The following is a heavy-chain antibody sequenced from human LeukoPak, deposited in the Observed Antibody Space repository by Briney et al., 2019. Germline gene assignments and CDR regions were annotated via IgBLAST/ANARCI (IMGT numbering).Heavy chain of an antibody. D-gene: IGHD4-17*01. J-gene: IGHJ4*02. CDR1: GYTLTELS. CDR3: ATVRIRYGDYDY. CDR2: FDPEDGET. V-gene: IGHV1-24*01. Sequence: ASVKVSCKVSGYTLTELSMHWVRQAPGKGLEWMGGFDPEDGETIYAQKFQGRVTMTEDTSTDTAYMELSSLRSEDTAVYYCATVRIRYGDYDYWGQGTLVTVSS.